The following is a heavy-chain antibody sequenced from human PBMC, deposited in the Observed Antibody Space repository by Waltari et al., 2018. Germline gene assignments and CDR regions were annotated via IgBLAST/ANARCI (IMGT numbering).Heavy chain of an antibody. CDR3: ARDRGTMVRGVFDAFDI. J-gene: IGHJ3*02. V-gene: IGHV3-48*03. CDR1: GFTFSSYE. D-gene: IGHD3-10*01. Sequence: EVQLVESGGGLVQPGGSLRLSCAASGFTFSSYEMHWVRQAPGKGLEWVSYISSSGSTIYYADSVKGRFTISRDNAKNSLYLQMNSLRAEDTAVYYCARDRGTMVRGVFDAFDIWGQGTMVTVSS. CDR2: ISSSGSTI.